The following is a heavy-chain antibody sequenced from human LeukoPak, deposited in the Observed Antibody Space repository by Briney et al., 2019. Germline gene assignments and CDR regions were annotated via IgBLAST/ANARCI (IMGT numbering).Heavy chain of an antibody. CDR2: IWYDGSNR. J-gene: IGHJ4*02. V-gene: IGHV3-33*01. Sequence: PGRSLRLSCAASTFTFSSYGMPWVRQAPGEGLEWVAIIWYDGSNRYYADSVKGRFTISRDNSKDTLYLQINSLRAEDTAVYYCARDRGSGSYEGYYFDYWGQGTLVTVSS. CDR3: ARDRGSGSYEGYYFDY. CDR1: TFTFSSYG. D-gene: IGHD3-10*01.